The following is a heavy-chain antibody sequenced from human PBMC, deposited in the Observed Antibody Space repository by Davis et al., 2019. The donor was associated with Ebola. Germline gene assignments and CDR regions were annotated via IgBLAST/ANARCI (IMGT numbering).Heavy chain of an antibody. D-gene: IGHD3-22*01. CDR2: FYSSGNI. CDR1: GASMPNRY. V-gene: IGHV4-59*11. J-gene: IGHJ6*03. Sequence: PSETLSLTCNVSGASMPNRYWTWIRQPPGKGLEWLGYFYSSGNIDYKPSLKSRVTISLDKFKNQFSLNLYSVTAADTAVYYCARDLRYDSSGYDYYFYMDVWGKGTTVTVSS. CDR3: ARDLRYDSSGYDYYFYMDV.